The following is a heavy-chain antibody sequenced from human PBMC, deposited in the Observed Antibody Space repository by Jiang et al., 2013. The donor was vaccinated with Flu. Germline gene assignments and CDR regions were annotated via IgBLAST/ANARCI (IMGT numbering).Heavy chain of an antibody. CDR3: ARGSFYCSGGSCFRPFDP. Sequence: EWMGWINAGNGNTKYSQKFQGRVTITRDTSASTAYMELSSLRSEDTAVYYCARGSFYCSGGSCFRPFDPWGQGTLVTVSS. CDR2: INAGNGNT. V-gene: IGHV1-3*01. D-gene: IGHD2-15*01. J-gene: IGHJ5*02.